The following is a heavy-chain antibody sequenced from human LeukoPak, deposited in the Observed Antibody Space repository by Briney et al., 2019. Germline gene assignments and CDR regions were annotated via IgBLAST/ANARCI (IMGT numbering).Heavy chain of an antibody. Sequence: GGSLRLSCAASGFTFSASYMTWIRQAPGKGLEWISYISSSGTTIYYADSVKGRFTLSRDNAKNSLYLRLNSLRAEDTAVYFCATNVGATVYWGQGTLVAVSS. CDR1: GFTFSASY. J-gene: IGHJ4*02. V-gene: IGHV3-11*01. CDR3: ATNVGATVY. D-gene: IGHD1-26*01. CDR2: ISSSGTTI.